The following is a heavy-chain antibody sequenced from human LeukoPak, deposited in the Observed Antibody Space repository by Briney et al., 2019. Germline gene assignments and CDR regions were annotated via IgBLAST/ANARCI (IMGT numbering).Heavy chain of an antibody. CDR2: INPNSGGT. V-gene: IGHV1-2*02. CDR1: GYTFTGYY. Sequence: GASVKVSCKASGYTFTGYYMHWVRQAPGQGLEWMGWINPNSGGTNYAQKLQGRVTMTRDTSISTAYMELSRLRSDDTAVYYCARPFVYCSGGSCPFDYWGQGTLVTVSS. D-gene: IGHD2-15*01. J-gene: IGHJ4*02. CDR3: ARPFVYCSGGSCPFDY.